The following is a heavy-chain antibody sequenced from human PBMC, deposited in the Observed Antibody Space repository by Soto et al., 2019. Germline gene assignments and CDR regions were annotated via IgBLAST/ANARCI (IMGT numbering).Heavy chain of an antibody. D-gene: IGHD2-15*01. Sequence: SETLSLTCTVSGRSISSSYYYWGWIRQPPGKGLEWIGNIYSSGSTYYNPSLKSRLTISVDTSKNQFSLKLSSVTAADTAVFYCATRATAFCSGGSCYPGSFDYWGQGTLVTVS. CDR1: GRSISSSYYY. CDR3: ATRATAFCSGGSCYPGSFDY. CDR2: IYSSGST. V-gene: IGHV4-39*01. J-gene: IGHJ4*02.